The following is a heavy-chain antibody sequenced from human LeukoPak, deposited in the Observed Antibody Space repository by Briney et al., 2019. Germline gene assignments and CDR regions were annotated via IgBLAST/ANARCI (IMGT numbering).Heavy chain of an antibody. CDR3: AREANYYGSGSYFEGTFDY. J-gene: IGHJ4*02. CDR1: GVSISTHY. CDR2: IYHNGIT. D-gene: IGHD3-10*01. Sequence: SETLSLTCKVSGVSISTHYWSWIRQSPGRGLEWIGYIYHNGITNYNPSLKSRVTISIDTSKNEFSLKLTSVTAADTAVYYCAREANYYGSGSYFEGTFDYWGQGSLVTVSS. V-gene: IGHV4-59*11.